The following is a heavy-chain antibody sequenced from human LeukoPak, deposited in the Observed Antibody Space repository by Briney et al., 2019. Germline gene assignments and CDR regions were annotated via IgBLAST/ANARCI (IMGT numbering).Heavy chain of an antibody. CDR3: ARRNVRYFDWILNAGFDP. CDR2: IYYSGST. Sequence: PSETLSLTCTVSGGSISSYYWSWIRQPPGKGLEWIGYIYYSGSTNYNPSLKSRVTISVDTSKNQFSLKLSSVTAADTAVYYCARRNVRYFDWILNAGFDPWGQGTLVTVSS. CDR1: GGSISSYY. V-gene: IGHV4-59*12. J-gene: IGHJ5*02. D-gene: IGHD3-9*01.